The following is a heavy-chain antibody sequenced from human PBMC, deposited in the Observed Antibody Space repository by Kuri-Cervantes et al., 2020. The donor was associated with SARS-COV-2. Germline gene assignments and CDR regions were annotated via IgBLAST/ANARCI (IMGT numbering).Heavy chain of an antibody. V-gene: IGHV3-30*02. J-gene: IGHJ3*02. D-gene: IGHD2-15*01. Sequence: GESLKISCAASGFTFSSYGMHWARRAPGKGLEWVAFIRYDGSNKYYADSVKGRFTISRDNSKNTLYLQMGSLRAEDTAVYYCAREPRVPRVVAATRPFHAFDIWGQGTTVTVSS. CDR2: IRYDGSNK. CDR3: AREPRVPRVVAATRPFHAFDI. CDR1: GFTFSSYG.